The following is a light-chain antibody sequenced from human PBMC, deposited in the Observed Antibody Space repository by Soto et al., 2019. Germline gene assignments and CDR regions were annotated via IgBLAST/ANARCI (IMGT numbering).Light chain of an antibody. CDR2: GAY. CDR1: QSVSSSY. V-gene: IGKV3-20*01. Sequence: EIVLTQSPGTLSLSPGERATLSCRASQSVSSSYLAWYQQKPCQAPRLLIYGAYSRATGTPVRFSGSGSGTDFTLTISRLEPEDFAVYYCQQYGRPPRLTFGGGTKVEIK. CDR3: QQYGRPPRLT. J-gene: IGKJ4*01.